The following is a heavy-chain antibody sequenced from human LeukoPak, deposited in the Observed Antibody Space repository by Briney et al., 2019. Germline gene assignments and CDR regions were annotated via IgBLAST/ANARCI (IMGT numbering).Heavy chain of an antibody. CDR1: GFTFSSYA. D-gene: IGHD6-19*01. J-gene: IGHJ4*02. CDR2: IPYDGSNK. Sequence: GGSLRLSCAASGFTFSSYAMHWVRRAPGKGLEWVAVIPYDGSNKNYADSVKGRFTISRDNSKNTLYLQMNSLRAEDTTVYYCARGVRIAVAGYIDYWGQGTLVTVSS. V-gene: IGHV3-30*04. CDR3: ARGVRIAVAGYIDY.